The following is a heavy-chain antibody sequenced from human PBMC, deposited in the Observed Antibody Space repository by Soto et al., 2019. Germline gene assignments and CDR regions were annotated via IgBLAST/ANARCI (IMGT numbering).Heavy chain of an antibody. J-gene: IGHJ5*02. Sequence: QVQLVESGGGVVQPGRSLRLSCAASGFTFSSYAMHWVRQAPGKGLEWVAVISYDGSNKYYADSVKGRFTISRDNSKNTLYRQMNSLRAEDTAVYYCARPYDSSGYYPYNWFDPWGEGTLVTVSS. CDR1: GFTFSSYA. CDR3: ARPYDSSGYYPYNWFDP. CDR2: ISYDGSNK. V-gene: IGHV3-30-3*01. D-gene: IGHD3-22*01.